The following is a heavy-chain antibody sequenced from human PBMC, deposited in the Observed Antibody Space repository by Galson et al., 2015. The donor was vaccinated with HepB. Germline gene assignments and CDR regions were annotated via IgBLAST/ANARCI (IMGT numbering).Heavy chain of an antibody. V-gene: IGHV3-66*02. CDR1: GFTFGDYY. D-gene: IGHD4-17*01. CDR3: ARDQGDDYVNYYYYHGMDV. CDR2: IYTGGNT. J-gene: IGHJ6*02. Sequence: SLRLSCAASGFTFGDYYMSWIRQAPGKGLEWVSVIYTGGNTYYADSVKGRFTISRDNSKNTLYLQMNSLRAEDTAVYYCARDQGDDYVNYYYYHGMDVWGQGTTVTVSS.